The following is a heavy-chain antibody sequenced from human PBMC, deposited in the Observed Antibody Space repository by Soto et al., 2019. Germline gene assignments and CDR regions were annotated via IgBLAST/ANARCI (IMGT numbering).Heavy chain of an antibody. D-gene: IGHD3-22*01. Sequence: ASVKVSCKASGYTFTSYGISWVRQAPGQGLEWMGWISAYNGNTNYAQKLQGRVTMTTDTSTSTAYMELRSLRSDDTAVYYCARGRSYDSSGYYYVPGYFQHWGQGTLVTVSS. CDR2: ISAYNGNT. CDR1: GYTFTSYG. CDR3: ARGRSYDSSGYYYVPGYFQH. V-gene: IGHV1-18*01. J-gene: IGHJ1*01.